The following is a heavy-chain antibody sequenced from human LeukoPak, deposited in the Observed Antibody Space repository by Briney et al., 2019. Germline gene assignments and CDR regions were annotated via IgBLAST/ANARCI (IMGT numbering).Heavy chain of an antibody. CDR2: IYYSGST. J-gene: IGHJ4*02. V-gene: IGHV4-39*01. D-gene: IGHD2-15*01. Sequence: PSETLSLTCTVSGGSISSSSYYWGWIRQPPGKGLEWIGSIYYSGSTYYNPSLKSRVTISVDTSKNQFSLKLSSVTAADTAGYYCARRRYCSGGSCYPPDYWGQGTLVTVSS. CDR1: GGSISSSSYY. CDR3: ARRRYCSGGSCYPPDY.